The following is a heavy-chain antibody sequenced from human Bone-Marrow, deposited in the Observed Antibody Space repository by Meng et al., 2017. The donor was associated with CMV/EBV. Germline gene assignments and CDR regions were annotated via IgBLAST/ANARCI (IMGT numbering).Heavy chain of an antibody. CDR1: GFTFSSYG. D-gene: IGHD5-18*01. CDR2: IRYDGSNN. CDR3: AKADKPSYSYGQRPFDY. Sequence: GESLKISCAASGFTFSSYGMHWVRQAPGKGLEWVAFIRYDGSNNYYVDSVKGRFTISRDSSKNTLYLQMNSLRAEDTAVYYCAKADKPSYSYGQRPFDYWGQGTLVTVSS. V-gene: IGHV3-30*02. J-gene: IGHJ4*02.